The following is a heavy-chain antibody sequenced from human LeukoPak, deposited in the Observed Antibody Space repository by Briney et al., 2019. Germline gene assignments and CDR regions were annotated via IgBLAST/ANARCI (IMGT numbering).Heavy chain of an antibody. CDR2: ITSSSTI. CDR1: GFTLSGYN. CDR3: ARVRGNYQSDY. D-gene: IGHD1-7*01. Sequence: PGGSLRLSCAASGFTLSGYNMNWVRQAPGKGLEWVSYITSSSTIYYADSVKGRFTISRDNAKNSLYLQMNSLRAEDTALYYCARVRGNYQSDYWGREPWSPSPQ. J-gene: IGHJ4*02. V-gene: IGHV3-48*01.